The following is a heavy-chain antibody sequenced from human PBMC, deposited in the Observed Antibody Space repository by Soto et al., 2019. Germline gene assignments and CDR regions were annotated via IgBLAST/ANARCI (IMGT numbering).Heavy chain of an antibody. CDR2: ISSDGNNK. V-gene: IGHV3-30*18. D-gene: IGHD4-17*01. CDR3: AKDLLPNTVTTCGS. J-gene: IGHJ5*02. CDR1: GFTFDSHG. Sequence: QVQLVESGGGAVQPGRSLRLSCAASGFTFDSHGMHWVRQAPGMGLEWVAVISSDGNNKYYADSVKDRFTISRDNFNNILYLPMSSLRAEDTAVYYCAKDLLPNTVTTCGSWGQGTLVTVSS.